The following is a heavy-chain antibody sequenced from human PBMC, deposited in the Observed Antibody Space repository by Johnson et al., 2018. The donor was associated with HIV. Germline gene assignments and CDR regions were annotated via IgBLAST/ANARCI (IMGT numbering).Heavy chain of an antibody. D-gene: IGHD5-12*01. Sequence: QVQLVESGGGVVQPGKSLTLSCVVSGLSFSNFGIHWVRQAPGKGLEWVTLISYDGSNKYYADSVKGRFTISRDNSKNTMYLQMNSLRAEDTAVYYCAREALLATNDAFDIWGQGTMVTVSS. CDR2: ISYDGSNK. J-gene: IGHJ3*02. V-gene: IGHV3-30*03. CDR1: GLSFSNFG. CDR3: AREALLATNDAFDI.